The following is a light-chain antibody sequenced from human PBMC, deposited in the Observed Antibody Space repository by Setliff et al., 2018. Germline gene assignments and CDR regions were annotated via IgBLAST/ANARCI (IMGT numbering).Light chain of an antibody. CDR2: EVT. CDR1: SSDVGGYKY. CDR3: TSYAGSNNYV. J-gene: IGLJ1*01. Sequence: QSALTQPPSASGSPGQSVTISCTGTSSDVGGYKYVSWFQQHPGKAPKLMIYEVTKRPPGVPDRFSGSKSGNTASLTVSVLQAEDEADYYCTSYAGSNNYVFGTGTKVTVL. V-gene: IGLV2-8*01.